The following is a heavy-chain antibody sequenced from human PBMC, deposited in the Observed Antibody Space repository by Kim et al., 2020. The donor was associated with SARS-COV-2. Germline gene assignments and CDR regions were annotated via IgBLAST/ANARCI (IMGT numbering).Heavy chain of an antibody. J-gene: IGHJ4*02. CDR2: ISYDGSNK. Sequence: GGSLRLSCAASGFTFSSYAMHWVRQAPGKGLEWVAVISYDGSNKYYADSVKGRFTISRDNSKNTLYLQMNSLRAEDTAVYYCARGNAGRRSFTHDFWSGYRPFDYWGQGTLVTVSS. CDR1: GFTFSSYA. D-gene: IGHD3-3*01. V-gene: IGHV3-30-3*01. CDR3: ARGNAGRRSFTHDFWSGYRPFDY.